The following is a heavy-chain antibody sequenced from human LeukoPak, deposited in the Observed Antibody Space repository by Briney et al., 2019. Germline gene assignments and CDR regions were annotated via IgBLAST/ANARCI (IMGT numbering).Heavy chain of an antibody. V-gene: IGHV1-18*01. CDR2: ISAYNGNT. CDR3: ARDPTTDIVVVPAAIPIPHYYYYYRMDV. Sequence: ASVKVSCKASGYTFSSYGISWVRQAPGQGLEWMGWISAYNGNTNYAQKLQGRVTMTTDTSTSTAYMELRSLRSDDTAVYYCARDPTTDIVVVPAAIPIPHYYYYYRMDVWGQGTTVTVSS. CDR1: GYTFSSYG. J-gene: IGHJ6*02. D-gene: IGHD2-2*01.